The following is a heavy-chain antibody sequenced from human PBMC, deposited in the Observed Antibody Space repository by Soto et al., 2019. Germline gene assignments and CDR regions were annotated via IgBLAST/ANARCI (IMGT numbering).Heavy chain of an antibody. Sequence: TLSLTCAVYGGSFSGYYWSWIRQPPGKGLEWIGEINHSGSTNYNPSLKSRVTISVDTSKNQFSLKLSSVTAADTAVYYCARGARYNWNYFGHNWFDPWGQGTLVTVSS. D-gene: IGHD1-7*01. CDR3: ARGARYNWNYFGHNWFDP. J-gene: IGHJ5*02. V-gene: IGHV4-34*01. CDR2: INHSGST. CDR1: GGSFSGYY.